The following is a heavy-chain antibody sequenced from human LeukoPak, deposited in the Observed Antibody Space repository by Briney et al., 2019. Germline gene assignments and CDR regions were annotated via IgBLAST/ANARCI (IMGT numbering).Heavy chain of an antibody. CDR1: GGSISSYY. J-gene: IGHJ4*02. Sequence: SETLSLTCTVSGGSISSYYWSWIRQPPGKGLEWIGYIYYSGSTNYNPSLKSRVTISVDTSKNQFSLKLSSVTAADTAVYYCARRTGSGGYYSYYFDCWGQGTLVTVSS. V-gene: IGHV4-59*08. CDR3: ARRTGSGGYYSYYFDC. D-gene: IGHD1-26*01. CDR2: IYYSGST.